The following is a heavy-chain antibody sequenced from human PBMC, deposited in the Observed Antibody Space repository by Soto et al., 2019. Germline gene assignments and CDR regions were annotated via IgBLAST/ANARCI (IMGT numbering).Heavy chain of an antibody. Sequence: KPSETLSLTCTVSGGSISSYYWSWIRQPPGKGLEWIGYFYYSGSTNYNPSLKSRVTISVDTSKNQFSLKLSSVTAADTAVYYCASNRIAVAGFDYWGQGTLVTVSS. J-gene: IGHJ4*02. CDR2: FYYSGST. V-gene: IGHV4-59*01. CDR1: GGSISSYY. D-gene: IGHD6-19*01. CDR3: ASNRIAVAGFDY.